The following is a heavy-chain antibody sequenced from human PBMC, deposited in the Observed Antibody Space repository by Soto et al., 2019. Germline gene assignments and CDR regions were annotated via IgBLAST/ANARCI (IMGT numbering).Heavy chain of an antibody. Sequence: QITLKESGPPLVKPTQTLTLTCTFSGFSLSTSGVGVGWIRQPPGKALEWLALIYWDDDKRYSPSLKSRLTITKDTSKNQVVLTMTNMDPVDTATYYCAQDLCSGGSCYSPYWGQGTLVTVSS. CDR1: GFSLSTSGVG. D-gene: IGHD2-15*01. CDR3: AQDLCSGGSCYSPY. J-gene: IGHJ4*02. CDR2: IYWDDDK. V-gene: IGHV2-5*02.